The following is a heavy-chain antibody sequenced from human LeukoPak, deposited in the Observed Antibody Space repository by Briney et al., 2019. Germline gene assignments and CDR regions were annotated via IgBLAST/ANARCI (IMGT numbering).Heavy chain of an antibody. J-gene: IGHJ5*02. V-gene: IGHV4-30-4*02. Sequence: SETLSLTCSVSGASISSGDYFWSWIRQPPGKGLEWIGYIYYSGSTDYNPSLKSRVIISVDRSKNQFSLKLISVTTADTAIYYCARDAYSYGPWGQGTLVTVSS. D-gene: IGHD5-18*01. CDR2: IYYSGST. CDR3: ARDAYSYGP. CDR1: GASISSGDYF.